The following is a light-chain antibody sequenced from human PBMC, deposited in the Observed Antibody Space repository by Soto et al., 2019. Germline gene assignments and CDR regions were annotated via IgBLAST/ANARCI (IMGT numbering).Light chain of an antibody. V-gene: IGKV3-15*01. CDR1: QSVSNN. CDR2: GAS. Sequence: EILMTQSPATLSGSPGERVTLSWRASQSVSNNLAWYQQQPGQAPRLLIYGASTTATGIPARFSGSGSGTEFTLTISSMQPEDFAVYYCQQYNDWPRTFGHGTKVDIK. J-gene: IGKJ1*01. CDR3: QQYNDWPRT.